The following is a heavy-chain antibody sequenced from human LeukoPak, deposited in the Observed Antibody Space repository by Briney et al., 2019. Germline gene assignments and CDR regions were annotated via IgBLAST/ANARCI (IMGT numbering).Heavy chain of an antibody. D-gene: IGHD1-26*01. J-gene: IGHJ4*02. CDR2: INHRGST. V-gene: IGHV4-34*01. CDR3: ARELVGATTPDY. CDR1: GGSFSGYY. Sequence: SETLSLTCAVYGGSFSGYYWSWIRQPPGKGQEWIGEINHRGSTNYNPSLKSRVTISVDTSKSQFSLKLNSVTAADTAVYYCARELVGATTPDYWGQGTLVTVSS.